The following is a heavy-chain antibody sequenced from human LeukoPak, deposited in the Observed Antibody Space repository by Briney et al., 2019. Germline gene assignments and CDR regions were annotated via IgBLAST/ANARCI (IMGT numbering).Heavy chain of an antibody. CDR2: IKKDGSEK. CDR3: VGGSGWLPDY. J-gene: IGHJ4*02. D-gene: IGHD6-19*01. V-gene: IGHV3-7*04. Sequence: GGSLRLSCAASGFTFSSYWMNWVRQAPGKGLEWVANIKKDGSEKYYVDSAKGRFTISRDNAKNSLYLQMNSLRADDTAVYYCVGGSGWLPDYWGQGSLVTLSS. CDR1: GFTFSSYW.